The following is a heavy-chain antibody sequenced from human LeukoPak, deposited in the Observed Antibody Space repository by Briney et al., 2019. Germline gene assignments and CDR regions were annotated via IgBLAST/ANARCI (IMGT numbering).Heavy chain of an antibody. CDR2: ISSSSSYI. CDR3: ARDQDTAFDY. V-gene: IGHV3-21*01. J-gene: IGHJ4*02. D-gene: IGHD5-18*01. CDR1: GFTFSSYS. Sequence: GGSLRLSCAAFGFTFSSYSMNWVRQAPGKGLEWVSSISSSSSYIYYADSVKGRFTISRDNAKNSLYLQMNSLRAEDTAVYYCARDQDTAFDYWGQGTLVTVSS.